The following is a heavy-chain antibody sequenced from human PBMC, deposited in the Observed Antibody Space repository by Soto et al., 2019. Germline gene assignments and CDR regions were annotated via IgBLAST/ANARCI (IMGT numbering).Heavy chain of an antibody. CDR2: INHSGST. J-gene: IGHJ4*02. V-gene: IGHV4-34*01. CDR3: ARGYCSGGSCYTTDHHDY. CDR1: GGSFSGYY. D-gene: IGHD2-15*01. Sequence: QVQLQQWGAGLLKPSETLSLTCAVYGGSFSGYYWSWIRQPPGKGLEWIGEINHSGSTNYNPSLKSRVTISVDTSKNQFSLKLSSVTAADTAVYYCARGYCSGGSCYTTDHHDYWGQGTLVTVSS.